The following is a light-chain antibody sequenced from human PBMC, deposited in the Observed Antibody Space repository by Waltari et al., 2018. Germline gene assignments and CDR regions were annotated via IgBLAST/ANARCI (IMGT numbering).Light chain of an antibody. CDR3: QQYNSYWWT. CDR2: EAS. Sequence: DIQMTQSPSTLSASVGDRVTVTCRASQTIGTYLAWFQRKPGKAPKLLIYEASTLENGVPSMFSGSGSGTEFTLTISSLEPDDFATYYCQQYNSYWWTFGLGTKVEV. V-gene: IGKV1-5*03. J-gene: IGKJ1*01. CDR1: QTIGTY.